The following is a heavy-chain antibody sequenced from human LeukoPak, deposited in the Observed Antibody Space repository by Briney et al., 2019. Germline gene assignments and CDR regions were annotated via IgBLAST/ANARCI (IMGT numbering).Heavy chain of an antibody. V-gene: IGHV3-30*18. CDR2: ISYDGSNK. D-gene: IGHD3-22*01. CDR3: AKPYYDSSRYYYEEVFDY. J-gene: IGHJ4*02. Sequence: PGGSLRLSCAASGFTFSSYGMHWVRQAPGKGLEWVAVISYDGSNKYYADSVKGRFTISRDNSKNTLYLQMNSLRAEDTAVYYCAKPYYDSSRYYYEEVFDYWGQGTPVTVSS. CDR1: GFTFSSYG.